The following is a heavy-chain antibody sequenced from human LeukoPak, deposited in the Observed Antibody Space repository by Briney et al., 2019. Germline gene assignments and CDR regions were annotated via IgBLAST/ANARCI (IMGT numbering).Heavy chain of an antibody. D-gene: IGHD3-22*01. Sequence: GGSLRLSCAASGFTFSDHYMDWVRQAPGKGLEWVGRTRNKANSYTTEYAASVKGRFTISRDDSKNSLYLQMNSLRAEDTAVYYCAKAHIQNYYDSTLGYWGQGTLVTVSS. CDR1: GFTFSDHY. V-gene: IGHV3-72*01. J-gene: IGHJ4*02. CDR3: AKAHIQNYYDSTLGY. CDR2: TRNKANSYTT.